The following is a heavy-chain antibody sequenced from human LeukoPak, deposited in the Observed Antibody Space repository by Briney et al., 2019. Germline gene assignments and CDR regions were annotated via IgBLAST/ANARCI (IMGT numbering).Heavy chain of an antibody. CDR2: FYTSGST. D-gene: IGHD6-19*01. V-gene: IGHV4-61*02. CDR3: AKSTGIAVAGTRPYYYYYMDV. Sequence: SETLSLTCTVSGGSISSGTYYWSWIRQPAGKGLEWIGRFYTSGSTNYNPSLKSRVTISVDTSKNQFSLKLSSVTAADTAVYYCAKSTGIAVAGTRPYYYYYMDVWGKGTTVTISS. CDR1: GGSISSGTYY. J-gene: IGHJ6*03.